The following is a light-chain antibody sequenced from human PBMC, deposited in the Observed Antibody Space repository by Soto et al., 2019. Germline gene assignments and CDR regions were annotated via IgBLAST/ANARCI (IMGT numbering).Light chain of an antibody. J-gene: IGKJ1*01. Sequence: EIGGTQSPGIMSLSPCERATLSCRASQSVSNDFLAWYQQKPGQAPRLLIYGASTRATDVPDRFSGSGSGADFTLTISRLEPEDFAVYYCQQYGSSPPRTFGQGTKVE. CDR3: QQYGSSPPRT. CDR2: GAS. CDR1: QSVSNDF. V-gene: IGKV3-20*01.